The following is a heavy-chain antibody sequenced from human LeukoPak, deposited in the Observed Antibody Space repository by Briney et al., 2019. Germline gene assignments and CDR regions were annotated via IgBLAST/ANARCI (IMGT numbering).Heavy chain of an antibody. CDR1: GYTFTGYY. Sequence: ASVKVSCKASGYTFTGYYLHWVRQAPGQGLEWVGWINPNSGGTSPAQKFQGRVTMTRDTSLSTAYMELSRLGSDDTAIFYCARGGYSTTWGVSDYWGQGTLVTVSS. CDR3: ARGGYSTTWGVSDY. D-gene: IGHD2/OR15-2a*01. V-gene: IGHV1-2*02. J-gene: IGHJ4*02. CDR2: INPNSGGT.